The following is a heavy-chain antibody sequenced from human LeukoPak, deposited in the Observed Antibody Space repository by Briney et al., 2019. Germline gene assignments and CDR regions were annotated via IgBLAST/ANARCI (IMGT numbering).Heavy chain of an antibody. CDR2: IYYSGST. Sequence: SETLSLTCTVSGRSISSYYWSWIRQPPGKGLEWIGYIYYSGSTNYNPSLKSRVTISVDTSKNQFSLKLSSVTAADTAVYCCAGGYCSGGSCSVSLYYYYMDVWGKGTKVTVS. J-gene: IGHJ6*03. V-gene: IGHV4-59*01. CDR3: AGGYCSGGSCSVSLYYYYMDV. CDR1: GRSISSYY. D-gene: IGHD2-15*01.